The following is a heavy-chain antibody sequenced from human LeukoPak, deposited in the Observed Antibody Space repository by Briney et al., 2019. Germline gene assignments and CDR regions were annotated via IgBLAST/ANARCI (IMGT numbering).Heavy chain of an antibody. D-gene: IGHD1-26*01. J-gene: IGHJ4*02. CDR3: AKERLSIVGAHYF. V-gene: IGHV3-23*01. CDR1: GFTLSSYA. CDR2: ISGIGGTT. Sequence: GGTLSLSCAASGFTLSSYAMSWVREAPGTGLEGGSTISGIGGTTYYAYSVKGRFTISRDNSKNALYLQMNSLRAEVTALYYCAKERLSIVGAHYFWGQETLVTVSS.